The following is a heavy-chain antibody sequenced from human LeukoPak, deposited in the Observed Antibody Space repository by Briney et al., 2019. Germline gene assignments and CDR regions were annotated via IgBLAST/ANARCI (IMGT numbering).Heavy chain of an antibody. V-gene: IGHV3-21*01. CDR3: ARDRPTGASRLFVVQ. J-gene: IGHJ4*02. Sequence: GGSLRLSCAASGFTFSSYSMTWVRQAPGKGLEWVSSMSSGSSYIYYADSVRGRFTISRDNAKKSLYLLMNSLRPEDTAVYYCARDRPTGASRLFVVQWGQGTLVTVSS. CDR1: GFTFSSYS. CDR2: MSSGSSYI. D-gene: IGHD3-3*01.